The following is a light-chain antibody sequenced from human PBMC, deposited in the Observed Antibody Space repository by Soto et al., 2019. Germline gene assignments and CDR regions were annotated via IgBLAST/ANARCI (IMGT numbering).Light chain of an antibody. Sequence: ELMQASSALSLSPGERGSLSCRPNQTLTYSVLACHQQKPGQAPRLLIYDTSCRATGIPGRFSGRGSGTDFTLTIRSLEPGGLAGWFFQQYGTSEITFGRGTQLEI. CDR2: DTS. CDR3: QQYGTSEIT. CDR1: QTLTYSV. V-gene: IGKV3-20*01. J-gene: IGKJ5*01.